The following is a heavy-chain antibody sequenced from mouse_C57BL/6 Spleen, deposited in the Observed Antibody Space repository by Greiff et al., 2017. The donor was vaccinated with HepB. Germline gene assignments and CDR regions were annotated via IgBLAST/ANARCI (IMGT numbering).Heavy chain of an antibody. D-gene: IGHD1-1*01. CDR2: IYPGSGST. CDR3: ARSTVVADYAMDY. J-gene: IGHJ4*01. V-gene: IGHV1-55*01. CDR1: GYTFTSYW. Sequence: VQLQQPGAELVKPGASVKMSCKASGYTFTSYWITWVKKRPGQGLEWIGDIYPGSGSTNYNEKFKSKATLTVDTSSSTAYMQLSSLTSEDSAVYYCARSTVVADYAMDYWGQGTSVTVSS.